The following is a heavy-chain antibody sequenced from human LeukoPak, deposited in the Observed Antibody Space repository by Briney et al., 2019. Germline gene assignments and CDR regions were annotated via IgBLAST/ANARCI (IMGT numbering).Heavy chain of an antibody. V-gene: IGHV3-48*01. D-gene: IGHD6-19*01. CDR1: GFTLSSYS. J-gene: IGHJ4*02. CDR2: ISSSSSTI. Sequence: GGSLRLSCAASGFTLSSYSMNWVRQAPGKGLEWLSYISSSSSTIYYADSVKGRFTISRDNAKNSLYLQMNSLRAEDTAVYYCARDHQWLVPDYWGQGTLVTVSS. CDR3: ARDHQWLVPDY.